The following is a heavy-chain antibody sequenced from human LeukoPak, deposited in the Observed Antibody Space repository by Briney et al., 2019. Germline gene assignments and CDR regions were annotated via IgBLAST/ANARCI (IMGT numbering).Heavy chain of an antibody. J-gene: IGHJ5*02. D-gene: IGHD3-10*01. CDR1: GYTFTSYA. V-gene: IGHV7-4-1*02. Sequence: ASVKVSCKASGYTFTSYAMNWVRQAPGQGLEWMGWINTNTGNPTYAQGFTGRFVFSLDTSVSTAYLQISSLKAEDTAVYYCAREGTMVRAPGRWFDPWGQGPRSPSPQ. CDR2: INTNTGNP. CDR3: AREGTMVRAPGRWFDP.